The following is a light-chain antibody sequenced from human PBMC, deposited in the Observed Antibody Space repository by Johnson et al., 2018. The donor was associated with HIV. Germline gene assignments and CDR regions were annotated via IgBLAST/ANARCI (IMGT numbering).Light chain of an antibody. V-gene: IGLV1-51*01. CDR3: GTWDSSLSAFYV. Sequence: QSVLTQPPSLSAAPGQTVTISCSGSSSNIGNNYVSWYQHLPGTAPKLLIYDNNKRPSGIPDRFSGSKSGTSATLGNTGLQTGDEADYYCGTWDSSLSAFYVFGTGTKVTVL. CDR1: SSNIGNNY. CDR2: DNN. J-gene: IGLJ1*01.